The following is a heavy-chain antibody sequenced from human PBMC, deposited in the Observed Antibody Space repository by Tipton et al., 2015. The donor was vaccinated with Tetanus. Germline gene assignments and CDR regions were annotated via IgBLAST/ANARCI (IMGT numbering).Heavy chain of an antibody. D-gene: IGHD4-23*01. Sequence: QLVRSGPEVKKPGESLKISCKGSGYSFTSYWIGWVRQMPGKGLEWMGIIYPGDSDTRYSPSFQGQVTISADKSISTAYLQRSSLKASDTAMYYCARPQGQGRWSPSLAFDIWGQGTMVTVSS. J-gene: IGHJ3*02. CDR3: ARPQGQGRWSPSLAFDI. CDR2: IYPGDSDT. V-gene: IGHV5-51*01. CDR1: GYSFTSYW.